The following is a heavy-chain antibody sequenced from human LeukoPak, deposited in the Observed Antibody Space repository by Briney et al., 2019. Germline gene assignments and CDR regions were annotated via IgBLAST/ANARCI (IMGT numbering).Heavy chain of an antibody. CDR3: ARHGTGSGYSFDY. CDR2: IYYSGST. CDR1: GGSISSYY. Sequence: PSETLSLTCTVSGGSISSYYWSWIRQPPGKGLEWIGSIYYSGSTYYNPSLKSRVTISVDTSKNQFSLKLSSVTAADTAVYYCARHGTGSGYSFDYWGQGTLVTVSS. V-gene: IGHV4-59*05. D-gene: IGHD3-3*01. J-gene: IGHJ4*02.